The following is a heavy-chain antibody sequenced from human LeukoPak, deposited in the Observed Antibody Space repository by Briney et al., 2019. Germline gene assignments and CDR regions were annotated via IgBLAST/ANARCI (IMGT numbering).Heavy chain of an antibody. V-gene: IGHV4-59*01. CDR3: ARVVVTAVGYNAFDI. D-gene: IGHD2-21*02. CDR1: GGSISSYY. Sequence: SETLSLTCTVSGGSISSYYWSWIRQPPGKGLEWIGYIYYSGSTNYNPSLKSRVTISVDTSKNQFSLKLSSVTAADTAVYHCARVVVTAVGYNAFDIWGQGTMVTVSS. J-gene: IGHJ3*02. CDR2: IYYSGST.